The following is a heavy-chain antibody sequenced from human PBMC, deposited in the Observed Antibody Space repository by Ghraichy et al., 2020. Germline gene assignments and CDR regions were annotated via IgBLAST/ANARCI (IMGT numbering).Heavy chain of an antibody. CDR2: IHYSGST. CDR3: ARVSTVAGIYYFDN. V-gene: IGHV4-59*01. Sequence: SETLSLTCTVSGASISGYYWTWIRQPPGKGLEWIGYIHYSGSTNYNPSLKSRVTISVDTSKNHFSLKLSSVTAADTAVYYCARVSTVAGIYYFDNWGQGTLVTVSS. D-gene: IGHD6-19*01. J-gene: IGHJ4*02. CDR1: GASISGYY.